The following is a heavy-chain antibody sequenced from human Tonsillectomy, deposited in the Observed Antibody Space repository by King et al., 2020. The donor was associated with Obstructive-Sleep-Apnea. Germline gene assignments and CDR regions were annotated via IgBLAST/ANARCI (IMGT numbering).Heavy chain of an antibody. CDR1: GGPFSGYY. D-gene: IGHD5-18*01. J-gene: IGHJ4*02. CDR2: INHSGST. V-gene: IGHV4-34*01. CDR3: AHTWMQLWIDRGPFFDY. Sequence: VQLQQWGAGLLKPSETLSLTCAVYGGPFSGYYWSWIRQPPRKGLEWLGEINHSGSTNYNPALKSRVTISVDTSRNQFSLKLTSVTASDTAVYYCAHTWMQLWIDRGPFFDYWGQGTLVTVSS.